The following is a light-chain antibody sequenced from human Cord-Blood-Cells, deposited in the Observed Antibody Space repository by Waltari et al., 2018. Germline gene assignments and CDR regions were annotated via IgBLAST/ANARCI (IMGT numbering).Light chain of an antibody. Sequence: SSVLTQDSAVSVALAQTVRITCQGDSLRSYYASWYQQKPGQAPVLVIYGKNNRPSGIPDRFSGSSSGNTASLTITGAQAEDEADYYCNSRDSSGIVFGGGTKLTVL. CDR3: NSRDSSGIV. V-gene: IGLV3-19*01. CDR2: GKN. CDR1: SLRSYY. J-gene: IGLJ3*02.